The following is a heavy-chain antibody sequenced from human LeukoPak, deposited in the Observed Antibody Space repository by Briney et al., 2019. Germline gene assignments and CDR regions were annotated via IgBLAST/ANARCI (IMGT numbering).Heavy chain of an antibody. CDR2: INPNSGGT. V-gene: IGHV1-2*02. J-gene: IGHJ5*02. CDR1: GYTCTGYY. CDR3: ARLQQLVLWFDP. D-gene: IGHD6-13*01. Sequence: ASVKVSCKASGYTCTGYYMHWVRQAPGQGLAWMGWINPNSGGTNYAQKLQGRVTMTTDTSTSTAYMELRSLRSDDTAVYYCARLQQLVLWFDPWGQGTLVTVSS.